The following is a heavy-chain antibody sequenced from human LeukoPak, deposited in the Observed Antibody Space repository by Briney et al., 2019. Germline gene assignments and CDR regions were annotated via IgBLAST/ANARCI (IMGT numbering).Heavy chain of an antibody. CDR1: GFTFNTYW. D-gene: IGHD1-1*01. CDR3: ARDLPVIQLERGFDY. J-gene: IGHJ4*02. CDR2: IKQDGSGK. Sequence: GGSLRLSCAASGFTFNTYWMSWVRQAPGKGQEWVANIKQDGSGKYYVDSVKGRFTISRDNAKNSLYLQMNSLRAEDTAVYYCARDLPVIQLERGFDYWGQGTLVTVSS. V-gene: IGHV3-7*04.